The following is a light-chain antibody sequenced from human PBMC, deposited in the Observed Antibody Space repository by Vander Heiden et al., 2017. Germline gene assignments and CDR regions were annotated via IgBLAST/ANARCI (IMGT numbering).Light chain of an antibody. V-gene: IGLV3-1*01. CDR2: QDS. J-gene: IGLJ2*01. CDR1: KLGDKY. CDR3: QAWDSSTSVG. Sequence: SYELTQPPSVSVSPGQTASITCSGDKLGDKYACWYQQKPGQSPVLVIYQDSKRPSGIPERFSGSNSGNTDTLTISGTQAMDEADDYCQAWDSSTSVGFGGGTKL.